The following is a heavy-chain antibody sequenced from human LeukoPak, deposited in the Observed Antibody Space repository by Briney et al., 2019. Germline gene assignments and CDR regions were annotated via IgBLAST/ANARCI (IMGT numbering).Heavy chain of an antibody. V-gene: IGHV1-8*01. J-gene: IGHJ5*02. Sequence: ASVKVSCKASGYTFTNYDSNWVRQAAGQGLEWMEWMNPNSGNTGYAQKFQGRVTMTRDTSISTAYMELSRLRSDDTAVYYCARGGWSLGYCSSSSCLDWFDPWGQGTLVTVSS. CDR1: GYTFTNYD. D-gene: IGHD2-2*01. CDR2: MNPNSGNT. CDR3: ARGGWSLGYCSSSSCLDWFDP.